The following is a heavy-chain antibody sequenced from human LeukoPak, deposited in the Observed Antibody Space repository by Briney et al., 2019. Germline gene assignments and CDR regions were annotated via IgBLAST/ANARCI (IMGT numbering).Heavy chain of an antibody. CDR1: GYTFTSYA. D-gene: IGHD3-22*01. V-gene: IGHV7-4-1*02. CDR2: INTNTGNL. J-gene: IGHJ4*02. CDR3: ARDTDYYDSSGYSGFVFDY. Sequence: GASVKVTCKASGYTFTSYAMNWVRQAPGQGLEWMGWINTNTGNLTYAQGFTGRFVFSLDTSVSTAYLQISSLKAEDTAVYYCARDTDYYDSSGYSGFVFDYWGQGTLVTVSS.